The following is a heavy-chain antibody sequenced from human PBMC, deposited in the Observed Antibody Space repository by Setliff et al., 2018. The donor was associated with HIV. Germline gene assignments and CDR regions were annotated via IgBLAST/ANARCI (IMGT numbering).Heavy chain of an antibody. CDR1: GYSFTGHY. CDR3: ARGMVVAAGWYFDL. Sequence: GASVKVSCKASGYSFTGHYIHWVRQAPGQGLEWLGRIDPNSGGTKYAQKFQGRVTMTRDTSITTAYMELSRLRSDDTAVYYCARGMVVAAGWYFDLWGRGTLVTVS. V-gene: IGHV1-2*06. D-gene: IGHD2-15*01. J-gene: IGHJ2*01. CDR2: IDPNSGGT.